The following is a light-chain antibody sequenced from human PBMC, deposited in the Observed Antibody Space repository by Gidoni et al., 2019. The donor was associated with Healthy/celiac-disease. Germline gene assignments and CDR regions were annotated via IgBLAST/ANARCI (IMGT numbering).Light chain of an antibody. J-gene: IGKJ4*01. CDR1: QSVSSY. CDR3: QQRSNWPPT. Sequence: MVLIQSPATLSLSPGERATLSCRASQSVSSYLAWYQQKPGQDPRLLIYDASNRATGIPARFSGSGSGTDFTLTISSLEPEDFAVYYCQQRSNWPPTFXGXTKVEIK. CDR2: DAS. V-gene: IGKV3-11*01.